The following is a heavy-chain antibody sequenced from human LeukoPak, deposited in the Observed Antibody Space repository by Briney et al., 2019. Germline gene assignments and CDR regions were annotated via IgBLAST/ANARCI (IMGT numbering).Heavy chain of an antibody. CDR3: AKAKLLWFGESQYYFDY. J-gene: IGHJ4*02. CDR1: GFTISSYA. V-gene: IGHV3-23*01. D-gene: IGHD3-10*01. CDR2: ISGSGGST. Sequence: GGSLRLSCAASGFTISSYAMSWVRQAPGKGLEWVSAISGSGGSTYYVDSVKGRFTISRDNSKNTLYLQMNSLRAEDTAVYYCAKAKLLWFGESQYYFDYWGQGTLVTVSS.